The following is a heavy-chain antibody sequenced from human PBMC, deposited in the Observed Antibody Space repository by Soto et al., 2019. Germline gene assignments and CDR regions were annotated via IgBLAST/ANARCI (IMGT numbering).Heavy chain of an antibody. CDR1: GGSFSGYQ. CDR2: INDSGNI. D-gene: IGHD3-10*01. V-gene: IGHV4-34*01. J-gene: IGHJ6*03. CDR3: ARGLILWFGDLSRRGGYYYYMDD. Sequence: QVQLQQWCARLLKPSETLSLTCAVYGGSFSGYQWSWIRQTPGKGLEWIGEINDSGNINFNPSLIRRVSILLGTRKKRISLKLSSVTAAESAVYYCARGLILWFGDLSRRGGYYYYMDDGGKGTTVTVSS.